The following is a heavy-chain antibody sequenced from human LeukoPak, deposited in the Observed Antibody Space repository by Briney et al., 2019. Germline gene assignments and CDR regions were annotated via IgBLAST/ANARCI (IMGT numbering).Heavy chain of an antibody. CDR1: GFTFSSYA. CDR3: AKEKAGSGSYYVDY. J-gene: IGHJ4*02. D-gene: IGHD3-10*01. CDR2: VRETGAST. V-gene: IGHV3-23*01. Sequence: GGSLRLSCAASGFTFSSYAMSLVRQAPGKGLEWVSAVRETGASTFYADSVKGRFTISRDNSKNTLYLQMNSLRAEDTAIYYCAKEKAGSGSYYVDYWGQGTLVTVSS.